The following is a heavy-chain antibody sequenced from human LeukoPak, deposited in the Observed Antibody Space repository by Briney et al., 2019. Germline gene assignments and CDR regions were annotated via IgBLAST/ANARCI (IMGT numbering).Heavy chain of an antibody. V-gene: IGHV3-23*01. J-gene: IGHJ4*02. CDR3: AKDLHFWSAGDY. CDR1: GFTFSSNA. D-gene: IGHD3-3*02. Sequence: PGGSLRLSCAASGFTFSSNAMSWVRQAPGKGLEWVSGIGSSAGSIHYADSVKGRFTISRDNSKNTLYLEMNSLRAEDTAVYYCAKDLHFWSAGDYWGQGTLVTVSS. CDR2: IGSSAGSI.